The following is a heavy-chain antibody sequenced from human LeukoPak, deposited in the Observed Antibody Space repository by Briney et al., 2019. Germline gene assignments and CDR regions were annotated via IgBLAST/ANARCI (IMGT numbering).Heavy chain of an antibody. CDR1: GFTFNSYA. D-gene: IGHD3-22*01. CDR2: ISYDGSNK. Sequence: GGSLRLSCAASGFTFNSYAMHWVRQAPGKGLEGVAVISYDGSNKYYADSVKGRFTISRDNSKNTLYLQMNSLRAEDTAVYYCARPLGYYYDSTGAFDIWGQGTMVTVSS. J-gene: IGHJ3*02. CDR3: ARPLGYYYDSTGAFDI. V-gene: IGHV3-30-3*01.